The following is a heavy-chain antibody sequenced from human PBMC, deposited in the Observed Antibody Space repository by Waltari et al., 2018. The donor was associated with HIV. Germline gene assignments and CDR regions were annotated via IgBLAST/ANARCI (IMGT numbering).Heavy chain of an antibody. D-gene: IGHD3-3*01. CDR3: ARGLQMTSYASGNWLWEQMLSRFFFDL. CDR2: VGPGVNV. Sequence: QAHLQHWGTGHLEPSAVLSYTCSLFGAAITESYWTWMASEPGEGMQWMGEVGPGVNVNVLPALMRRLSLSTDSSKTQFSLPLTSGAATDTAVYFCARGLQMTSYASGNWLWEQMLSRFFFDLWGQGTRV. J-gene: IGHJ4*02. CDR1: GAAITESY. V-gene: IGHV4-34*01.